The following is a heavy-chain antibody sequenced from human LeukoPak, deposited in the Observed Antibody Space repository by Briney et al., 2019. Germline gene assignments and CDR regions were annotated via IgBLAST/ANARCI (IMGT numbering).Heavy chain of an antibody. J-gene: IGHJ4*02. Sequence: GDSLRLSCAASGFTFRNNYMSWVRQAPGKGLEWVSVIFGDGGTSYADSVKGRFTISRDNSKNTLYLQMNSLRAEDTAVYYCSVRIAASDFDSWGQGTLVTVSS. CDR2: IFGDGGT. V-gene: IGHV3-53*01. D-gene: IGHD6-13*01. CDR3: SVRIAASDFDS. CDR1: GFTFRNNY.